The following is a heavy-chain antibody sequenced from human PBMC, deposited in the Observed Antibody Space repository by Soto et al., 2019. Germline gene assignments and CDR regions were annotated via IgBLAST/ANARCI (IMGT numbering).Heavy chain of an antibody. J-gene: IGHJ4*02. D-gene: IGHD2-2*01. V-gene: IGHV1-69*13. CDR1: GCTFSSYA. CDR2: IIPIFGTA. Sequence: SVKVSCKASGCTFSSYAISWVRQAPGQGLEWMGGIIPIFGTANYAQKFQGRVTITADESTSTAYMELSSLRSEDTAVYYCARDRDCSSTSCYPDYWGQGTLVTVSS. CDR3: ARDRDCSSTSCYPDY.